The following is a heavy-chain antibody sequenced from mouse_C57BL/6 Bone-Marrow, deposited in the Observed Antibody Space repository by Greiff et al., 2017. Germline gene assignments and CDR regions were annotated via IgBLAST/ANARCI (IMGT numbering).Heavy chain of an antibody. CDR1: GFTFSSYA. CDR2: ISSGGDYI. V-gene: IGHV5-9-1*02. D-gene: IGHD1-1*01. Sequence: EVQVVESGEGLVKPGGSLKLSCAASGFTFSSYAMSWVRQTPEKRLEWVAYISSGGDYIYYADTVKGRFTISRDNARNTLYLQMSSLKSEDTSMXYCTRAPVLLRKYFDVWGTGTTVTVSS. CDR3: TRAPVLLRKYFDV. J-gene: IGHJ1*03.